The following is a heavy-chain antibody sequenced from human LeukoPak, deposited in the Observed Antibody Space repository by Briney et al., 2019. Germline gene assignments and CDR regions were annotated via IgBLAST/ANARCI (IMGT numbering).Heavy chain of an antibody. V-gene: IGHV3-23*01. CDR3: ARDRRAKDSSSWSYS. D-gene: IGHD6-13*01. CDR1: GFSLSNYV. CDR2: ISGRGATP. J-gene: IGHJ4*02. Sequence: VRRGGSLILSCSASGFSLSNYVMGWVRQAPGKGLEWVSFISGRGATPYSPSSLNARFTISTYNSKNSLYLQMNSLRDEDTAVYYCARDRRAKDSSSWSYSWGQGTLVTVSS.